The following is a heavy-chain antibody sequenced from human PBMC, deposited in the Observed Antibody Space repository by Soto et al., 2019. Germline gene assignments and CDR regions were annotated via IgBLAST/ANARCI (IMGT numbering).Heavy chain of an antibody. CDR1: GFTFDDYA. CDR3: AKTSGDYRNYYYYGMDV. V-gene: IGHV3-9*01. D-gene: IGHD3-16*01. J-gene: IGHJ6*02. CDR2: ISWNSGSI. Sequence: GGSLRLSCAASGFTFDDYAMHWVRQAPGKGLEWVSGISWNSGSIGYADSVKGRFTISRDNAKNSLYLQMNSLRAEDTALYYCAKTSGDYRNYYYYGMDVWGQGTTLNVSS.